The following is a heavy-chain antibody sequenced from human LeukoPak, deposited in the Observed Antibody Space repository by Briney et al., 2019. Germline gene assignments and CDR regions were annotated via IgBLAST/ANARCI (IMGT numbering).Heavy chain of an antibody. CDR3: AKDQGSGSYYFDY. Sequence: GGSLRLSCAASGFTFSSYGMHWVRQAPGKGLEWVAFIRYDGSNKYYADSVKGRFTISRDNSKNTLYLQMNSLRAEDTAVYYCAKDQGSGSYYFDYWGQGTLVTVSS. J-gene: IGHJ4*02. D-gene: IGHD1-26*01. V-gene: IGHV3-30*02. CDR1: GFTFSSYG. CDR2: IRYDGSNK.